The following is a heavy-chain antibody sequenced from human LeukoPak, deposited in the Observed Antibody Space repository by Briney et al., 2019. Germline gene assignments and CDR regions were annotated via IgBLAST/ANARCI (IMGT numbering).Heavy chain of an antibody. V-gene: IGHV3-7*01. J-gene: IGHJ4*02. CDR2: IKQDGSEK. CDR1: KFTFSSYW. Sequence: GGSLRLSCVASKFTFSSYWMSWVRQAPGKGLEWVANIKQDGSEKYYVDSVKGRFTISRDNAKNSLYLQMNSLRAEDTAVYYCARAGYSSGYYFDYWGQGTLVTVSS. CDR3: ARAGYSSGYYFDY. D-gene: IGHD5-18*01.